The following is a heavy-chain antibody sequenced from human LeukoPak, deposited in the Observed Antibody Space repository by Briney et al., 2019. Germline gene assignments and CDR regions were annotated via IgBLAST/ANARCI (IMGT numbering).Heavy chain of an antibody. V-gene: IGHV4-59*08. CDR2: AFHSGNT. Sequence: SETLSLTCTVSGVSISTYYWSWIRQPPGKGLERIGFAFHSGNTNYNPSLKSRLTISVDTSKNQLSLKLTSVTAADTAVYYCASFKRGEMATITAGFDYWGQGTLVTVSS. D-gene: IGHD5-24*01. CDR1: GVSISTYY. J-gene: IGHJ4*02. CDR3: ASFKRGEMATITAGFDY.